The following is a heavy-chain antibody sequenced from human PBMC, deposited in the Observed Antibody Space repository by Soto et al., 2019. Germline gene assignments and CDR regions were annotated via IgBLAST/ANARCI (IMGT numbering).Heavy chain of an antibody. CDR3: ARGDATKIVVTTYYGMDV. J-gene: IGHJ6*02. Sequence: QVQLVQSGAEVKKPGSSVKVSCKASGGTLINYGISWVRQAPGQGLEWMGGIIPVFGTANYAQKFQGRVTITADESTGTVYMEVSSLRSEDTAVYYCARGDATKIVVTTYYGMDVWGQGTTVTVSS. D-gene: IGHD4-17*01. CDR1: GGTLINYG. V-gene: IGHV1-69*12. CDR2: IIPVFGTA.